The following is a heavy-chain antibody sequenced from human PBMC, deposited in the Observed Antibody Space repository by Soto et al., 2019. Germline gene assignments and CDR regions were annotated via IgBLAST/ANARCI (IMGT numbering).Heavy chain of an antibody. D-gene: IGHD6-19*01. V-gene: IGHV3-33*01. J-gene: IGHJ5*02. CDR1: GFTFNMFG. CDR3: ARDSSSRRGNWLDP. CDR2: IWFDGSRT. Sequence: QVQLVESGGGVVQPGRSLRLSCVASGFTFNMFGMHWDRQAPGKGLEWVAMIWFDGSRTNYADSVKGRFTISRDNSKNTLYLQMSGLRVDDTGVYYCARDSSSRRGNWLDPWGQGSLVTVSS.